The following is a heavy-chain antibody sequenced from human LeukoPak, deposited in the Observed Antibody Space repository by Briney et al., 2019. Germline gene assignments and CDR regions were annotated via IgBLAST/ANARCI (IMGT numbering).Heavy chain of an antibody. CDR1: GYTFTGYY. J-gene: IGHJ5*02. D-gene: IGHD5-24*01. CDR3: ARNGGGTGCYNCGFDP. CDR2: INPNSGGT. Sequence: ASVKVSCKASGYTFTGYYMHWVRQAPGQGLEWMGWINPNSGGTNYAQKFQGRVTMTRNTSISTAYMELSRLRSDDTAVYYCARNGGGTGCYNCGFDPWGQGTLVTVSS. V-gene: IGHV1-2*02.